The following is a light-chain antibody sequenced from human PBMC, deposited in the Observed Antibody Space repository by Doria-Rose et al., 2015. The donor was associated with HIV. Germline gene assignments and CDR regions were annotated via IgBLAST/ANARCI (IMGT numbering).Light chain of an antibody. Sequence: TQSPGTLSLSPGERATLSCRASQSFSSTYLAWYQQKSGQAPSLLIYDGSTRATGIPDRFSASGSGTDFTLTTNRLEPEDFALYYCHQYGTSWTFGQGTKVEI. J-gene: IGKJ1*01. CDR1: QSFSSTY. CDR2: DGS. CDR3: HQYGTSWT. V-gene: IGKV3-20*01.